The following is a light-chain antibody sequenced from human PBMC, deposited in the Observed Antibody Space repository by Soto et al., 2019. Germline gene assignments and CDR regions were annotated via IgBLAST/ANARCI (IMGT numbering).Light chain of an antibody. CDR2: KAS. CDR1: QTISSW. CDR3: QQYNAYSAWT. J-gene: IGKJ1*01. Sequence: DSQMTQSPSTLSGSVGDRVTITCRASQTISSWLAWYQQKPGKAPKLLIYKASTLKSGVPSRFSGSGSGTEFTLTISSLQPDDFATYYCQQYNAYSAWTFGQGTKVDNK. V-gene: IGKV1-5*03.